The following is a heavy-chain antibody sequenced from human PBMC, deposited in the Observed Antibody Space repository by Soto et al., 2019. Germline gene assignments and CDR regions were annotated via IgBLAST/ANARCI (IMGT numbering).Heavy chain of an antibody. J-gene: IGHJ4*02. CDR2: IYPGGST. D-gene: IGHD2-15*01. Sequence: KASETLSLTCRVSGGSINNYYWSWIRQSAGKGLEWIGRIYPGGSTNYNPSLKSRVTMSVDTSKNQFSLRLTSVTAADTAVYYCARASVGPPGGGSWIMPFDFWGQGTRVTVSS. V-gene: IGHV4-4*07. CDR3: ARASVGPPGGGSWIMPFDF. CDR1: GGSINNYY.